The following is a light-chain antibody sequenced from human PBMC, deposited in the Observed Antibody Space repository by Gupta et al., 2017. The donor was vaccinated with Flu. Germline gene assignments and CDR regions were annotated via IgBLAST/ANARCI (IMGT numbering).Light chain of an antibody. CDR2: GAS. J-gene: IGKJ4*01. Sequence: EIVVTQSPGTLSVSPGERVTLSCRASQSVTNNHLAWYQQKPGQAPRLLIYGASTRATGIPDRFSGSGSGTDCTLTISRLEPEDVAVYYCQQLGDFGGGTNVEIK. CDR3: QQLGD. V-gene: IGKV3-20*01. CDR1: QSVTNNH.